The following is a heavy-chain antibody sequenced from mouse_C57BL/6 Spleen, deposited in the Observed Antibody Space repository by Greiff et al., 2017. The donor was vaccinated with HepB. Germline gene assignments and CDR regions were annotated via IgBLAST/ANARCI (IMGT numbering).Heavy chain of an antibody. J-gene: IGHJ4*01. V-gene: IGHV1-82*01. CDR1: GYAFSSSW. D-gene: IGHD4-1*01. CDR3: ARENWDNYAMDY. CDR2: IYPGDGDT. Sequence: VQLKQSGPELVKPGASVKISCKASGYAFSSSWMNWVKQRPGKGLEWIGRIYPGDGDTNYNGKFKGKATLTADKSSSTAYMQLSSLTSEDSAVYFCARENWDNYAMDYWGQGTSVTVSS.